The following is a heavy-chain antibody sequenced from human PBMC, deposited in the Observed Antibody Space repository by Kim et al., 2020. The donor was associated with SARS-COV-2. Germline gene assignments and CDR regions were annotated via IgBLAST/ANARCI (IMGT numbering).Heavy chain of an antibody. V-gene: IGHV4-61*02. J-gene: IGHJ4*02. CDR3: AREIVRAYFDY. D-gene: IGHD1-26*01. Sequence: HYNPSLKRRVTISVVTSKNQLSLKLSSVTAADTAVYYCAREIVRAYFDYWGQGTLVTVSS.